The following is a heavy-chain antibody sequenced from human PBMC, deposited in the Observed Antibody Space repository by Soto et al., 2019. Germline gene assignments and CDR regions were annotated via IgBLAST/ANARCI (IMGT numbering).Heavy chain of an antibody. J-gene: IGHJ4*02. CDR2: IHYSGST. CDR1: GGSISSSSYY. D-gene: IGHD3-22*01. V-gene: IGHV4-39*01. Sequence: PSETLSLTCTVSGGSISSSSYYWGWIRQPPGKGLEWIGSIHYSGSTYYNPSLKSRVTISVDTSKNQFSLKLSSVTAADTAVYYCARPYYYDSSGPTFGFGYWGQGTLVTVSS. CDR3: ARPYYYDSSGPTFGFGY.